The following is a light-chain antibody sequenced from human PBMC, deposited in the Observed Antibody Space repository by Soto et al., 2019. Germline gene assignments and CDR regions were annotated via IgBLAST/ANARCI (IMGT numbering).Light chain of an antibody. CDR3: SSYTSSSTLYV. CDR2: DVN. CDR1: SSDIGGYNY. J-gene: IGLJ1*01. Sequence: QSALTQPASVSGSPGQSITISCTGTSSDIGGYNYVSWYQQHPGKAPKLMLYDVNIRPSGVSNRFSGSKSGNTASLTISGLQAEDEADYYCSSYTSSSTLYVFGTGTKVTVL. V-gene: IGLV2-14*03.